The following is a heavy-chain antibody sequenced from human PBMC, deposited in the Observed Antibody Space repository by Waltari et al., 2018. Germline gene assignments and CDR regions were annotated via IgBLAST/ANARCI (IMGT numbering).Heavy chain of an antibody. CDR1: GFTFSSYA. CDR3: ARGAYGLLMDYYYYMDV. CDR2: ISYDGSNK. D-gene: IGHD2-8*01. Sequence: QVQLVESGGGVVQPGRSLRLSCAASGFTFSSYAMHWVRQAPGKGLEWVAVISYDGSNKYYADSVKGRFTISRDNSKNTLYLQMNSLRAEDTAVYYCARGAYGLLMDYYYYMDVWGKGTTVTISS. J-gene: IGHJ6*03. V-gene: IGHV3-30-3*01.